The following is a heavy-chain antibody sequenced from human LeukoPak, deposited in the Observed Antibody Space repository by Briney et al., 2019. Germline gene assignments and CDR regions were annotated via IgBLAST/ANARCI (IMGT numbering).Heavy chain of an antibody. D-gene: IGHD6-19*01. J-gene: IGHJ4*02. V-gene: IGHV1-2*02. CDR1: GYTFTGYY. Sequence: GASVKVSCKASGYTFTGYYMHWVRQAPGQGLEWMGWINPNNGATNSAQRFQGRVTMTTDTSISTAFMELSRLRSDDTAVYFCARARTVAGHPVLDYWGQGTLVTVSS. CDR3: ARARTVAGHPVLDY. CDR2: INPNNGAT.